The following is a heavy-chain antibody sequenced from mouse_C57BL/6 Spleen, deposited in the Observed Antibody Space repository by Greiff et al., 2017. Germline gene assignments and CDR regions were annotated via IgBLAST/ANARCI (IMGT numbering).Heavy chain of an antibody. CDR1: GYSFTGYY. J-gene: IGHJ4*01. V-gene: IGHV1-42*01. CDR2: INPSTGGT. CDR3: ARTYYDYDVNYAMDY. D-gene: IGHD2-4*01. Sequence: VHVKQSGPELVKPGASVKISCKASGYSFTGYYMNWVKQSPEKSLEWIGEINPSTGGTTYKQKFKAKATVTVDKSSSTAYMQITSLTSEDSAVYYCARTYYDYDVNYAMDYWGQGTSVTVSS.